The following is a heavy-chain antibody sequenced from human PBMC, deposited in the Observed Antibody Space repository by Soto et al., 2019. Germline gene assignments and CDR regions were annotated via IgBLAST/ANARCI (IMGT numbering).Heavy chain of an antibody. J-gene: IGHJ6*02. Sequence: GGSLRLSCAASGFSFSSYWMHWVRQAPGKGLVWVSRINSDGSSTSYADSVKGRFTISRDNAKNTLYLQMNSLRAEDTAVYYCARGDHGDYFTSNYYGMDVWGQGTTVTVSS. CDR1: GFSFSSYW. CDR2: INSDGSST. CDR3: ARGDHGDYFTSNYYGMDV. D-gene: IGHD4-17*01. V-gene: IGHV3-74*01.